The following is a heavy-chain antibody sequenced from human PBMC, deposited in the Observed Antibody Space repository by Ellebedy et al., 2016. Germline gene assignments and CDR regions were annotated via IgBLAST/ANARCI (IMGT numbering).Heavy chain of an antibody. V-gene: IGHV3-7*01. D-gene: IGHD3-10*01. CDR1: GFNFGSYW. CDR2: IKKDGTET. Sequence: GESLKISCAASGFNFGSYWMTWVRQAPGKGLEWVANIKKDGTETYYVDSVKGRFTISRDNAKNSLFLQMNSLRAEDTAVYYCATPDYGSGRIFDYWGQGALVTVSS. CDR3: ATPDYGSGRIFDY. J-gene: IGHJ4*02.